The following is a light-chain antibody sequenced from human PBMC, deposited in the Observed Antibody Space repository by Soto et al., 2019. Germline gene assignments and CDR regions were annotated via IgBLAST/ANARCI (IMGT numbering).Light chain of an antibody. V-gene: IGLV1-44*01. J-gene: IGLJ1*01. Sequence: QSVLTQPPSASGTPGQRVTISCSGSGSNIGSNTVNWYQQLPGTAPKLLIYTYNQRPSGVPDRFSGSKFGTTASLAITGLQAEDEADYYCQSYDSSLSALYVFGTGTKVTVL. CDR3: QSYDSSLSALYV. CDR1: GSNIGSNT. CDR2: TYN.